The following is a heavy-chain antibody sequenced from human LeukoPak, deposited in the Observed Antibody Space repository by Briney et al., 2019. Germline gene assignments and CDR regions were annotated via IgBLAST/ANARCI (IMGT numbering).Heavy chain of an antibody. CDR2: IYYSGST. CDR1: GGSISSSSYY. J-gene: IGHJ5*02. D-gene: IGHD6-13*01. Sequence: SETLSLTCTVSGGSISSSSYYWGWIRQPPGKGLEWIGYIYYSGSTNYNPSLNSRVTMSVDTSKDRLSLRLSSVTAADTAVYYCARGALYSSSWYINNWFDPWGQGTLVTVSS. V-gene: IGHV4-61*05. CDR3: ARGALYSSSWYINNWFDP.